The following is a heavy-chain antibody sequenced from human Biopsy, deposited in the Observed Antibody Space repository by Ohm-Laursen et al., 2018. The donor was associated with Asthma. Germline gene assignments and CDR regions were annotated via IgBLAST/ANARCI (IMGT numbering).Heavy chain of an antibody. Sequence: SLRLSCTASGFSFSNFAIHWVRQAPGKGLEWVGVISKDASTQDYADSVKGRFTISRDNAKNSLYLQMNSLRAEDTALYYCAKDSSGYYLNYFDYWGQGTLVTVSS. CDR3: AKDSSGYYLNYFDY. CDR1: GFSFSNFA. J-gene: IGHJ4*02. CDR2: ISKDASTQ. D-gene: IGHD3-22*01. V-gene: IGHV3-30*18.